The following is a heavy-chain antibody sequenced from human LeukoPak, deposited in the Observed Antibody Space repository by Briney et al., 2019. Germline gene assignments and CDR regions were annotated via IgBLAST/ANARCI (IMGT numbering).Heavy chain of an antibody. J-gene: IGHJ6*02. CDR1: GFTFSNYN. D-gene: IGHD3-3*01. CDR2: ISDGSSTI. V-gene: IGHV3-48*01. Sequence: PGGSLRLSCAASGFTFSNYNLNWVRQVPGKGLEWVSYISDGSSTIYYADSVKGRFTISRDNSKNTLYLQMNSLRAEDTAVYYCAKVDLEGDDFWSGYPYYYYGMDVWGQGTTVTVSS. CDR3: AKVDLEGDDFWSGYPYYYYGMDV.